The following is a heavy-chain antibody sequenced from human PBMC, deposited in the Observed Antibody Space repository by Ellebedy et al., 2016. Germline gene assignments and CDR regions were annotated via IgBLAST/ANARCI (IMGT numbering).Heavy chain of an antibody. V-gene: IGHV3-21*01. CDR1: GFTVSSNY. J-gene: IGHJ5*02. D-gene: IGHD3-16*01. CDR2: ITSSGSYI. Sequence: GESLKISCAASGFTVSSNYMSWVRQAPGKGLEWVSSITSSGSYIYYADSLKGRFTISRDNAKNSVYLQMNSLRAEDTAVYYCARGVGGTSLNWFDPWGQGTLVTVSS. CDR3: ARGVGGTSLNWFDP.